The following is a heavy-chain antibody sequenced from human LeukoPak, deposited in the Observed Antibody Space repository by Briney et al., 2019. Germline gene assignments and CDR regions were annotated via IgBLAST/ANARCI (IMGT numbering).Heavy chain of an antibody. V-gene: IGHV4-31*03. J-gene: IGHJ4*02. CDR1: GGSISSGGYY. Sequence: SETLSLTCTVSGGSISSGGYYWTGIRQHPGKGLEWIGHIYYSGNTYYNPSLKSRVTISGDTSKNQFSLKLSSVTDADTAVYYCARGRKGYDSTYDYWGQGTLVTVSS. D-gene: IGHD5-12*01. CDR2: IYYSGNT. CDR3: ARGRKGYDSTYDY.